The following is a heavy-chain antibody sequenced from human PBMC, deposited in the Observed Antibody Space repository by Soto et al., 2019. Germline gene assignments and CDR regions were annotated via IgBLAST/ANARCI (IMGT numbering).Heavy chain of an antibody. J-gene: IGHJ5*01. CDR3: ARQRGFGDLFDS. CDR2: IYSSGST. Sequence: QVQLQESGPGLVKPAETLSLTCTVSGASISSYYWTWIRQPPGKGLEWIGYIYSSGSTNYNPSLKSRVTISVDTSKNRFSLKLSSVTAADTAVYYCARQRGFGDLFDSWGQGTLVTVSS. D-gene: IGHD3-10*01. CDR1: GASISSYY. V-gene: IGHV4-59*01.